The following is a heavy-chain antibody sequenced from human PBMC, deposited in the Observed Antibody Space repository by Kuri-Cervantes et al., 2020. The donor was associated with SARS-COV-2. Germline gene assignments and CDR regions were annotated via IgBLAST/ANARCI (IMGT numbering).Heavy chain of an antibody. Sequence: SETLSLTCAVYGGSFSGYYWSWIRQPPGKGLEWIGEINHSGSTNYNPSLKSRVTISVDTSKNQFSLKLSSVTAADTAVCYCASIVVVPAASGYYYYYGMDVWGQGTTVTVSS. J-gene: IGHJ6*02. V-gene: IGHV4-34*01. CDR1: GGSFSGYY. CDR3: ASIVVVPAASGYYYYYGMDV. D-gene: IGHD2-2*01. CDR2: INHSGST.